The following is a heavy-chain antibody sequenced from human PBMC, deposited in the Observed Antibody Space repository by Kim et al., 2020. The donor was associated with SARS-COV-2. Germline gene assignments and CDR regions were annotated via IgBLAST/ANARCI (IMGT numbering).Heavy chain of an antibody. Sequence: SETLSLTCTVSGGSISSGSYYWSWIRQPAGKGLEWIGRIYTSGSTNYNPSLKSRVTISVDTSKNQFSLKLSSVTAADTAVYYCARGGGTGTGRVGYYYYGMDVWGQGTTVTVSS. CDR1: GGSISSGSYY. CDR3: ARGGGTGTGRVGYYYYGMDV. CDR2: IYTSGST. J-gene: IGHJ6*02. D-gene: IGHD1-1*01. V-gene: IGHV4-61*02.